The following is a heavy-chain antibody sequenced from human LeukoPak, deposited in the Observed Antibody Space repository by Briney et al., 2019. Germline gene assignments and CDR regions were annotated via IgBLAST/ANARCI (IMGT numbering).Heavy chain of an antibody. CDR3: ARDRSYDFWSGYSTPDD. V-gene: IGHV3-33*01. CDR2: IWNDGSNK. CDR1: GFTFSSYG. J-gene: IGHJ4*02. Sequence: GGSLRLSCAASGFTFSSYGMPWVRQAPGKGLEWVAVIWNDGSNKYYADSVKGRFTISRDNSKNTLNLQMNSLRAEDTAAYYCARDRSYDFWSGYSTPDDWGQGTLVTVSS. D-gene: IGHD3-3*01.